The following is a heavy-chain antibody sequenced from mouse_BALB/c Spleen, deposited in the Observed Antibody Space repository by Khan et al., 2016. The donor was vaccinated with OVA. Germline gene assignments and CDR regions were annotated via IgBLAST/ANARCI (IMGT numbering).Heavy chain of an antibody. Sequence: GQLQESGPRLVKPSQTLSLTCSVTCDSITSGYWNWIRKFPGNKLEYMGYIIYTGYTYYNPSLKSRISITRHTSKNQYYLQLSSVTDEDTATYYCARSTYRYAFVYWGQGTLVTVSA. V-gene: IGHV3-8*02. CDR2: IIYTGYT. D-gene: IGHD2-12*01. CDR1: CDSITSGY. CDR3: ARSTYRYAFVY. J-gene: IGHJ3*01.